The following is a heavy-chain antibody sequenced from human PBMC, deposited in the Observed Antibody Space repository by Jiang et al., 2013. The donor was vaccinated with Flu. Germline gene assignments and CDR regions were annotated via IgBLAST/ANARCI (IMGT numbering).Heavy chain of an antibody. CDR3: ARGRAHYYDSSGYRNNFDY. V-gene: IGHV6-1*01. D-gene: IGHD3-22*01. J-gene: IGHJ4*02. CDR1: GDSVSSNSAA. CDR2: TYYRSKWYN. Sequence: QTLSLTCAISGDSVSSNSAAWNWIRQSPSRGLEWLGRTYYRSKWYNDYAVSVKSRITINPDTSKNQFSLQLNSVTPEDTAVYYCARGRAHYYDSSGYRNNFDYWGQGDPGHRLL.